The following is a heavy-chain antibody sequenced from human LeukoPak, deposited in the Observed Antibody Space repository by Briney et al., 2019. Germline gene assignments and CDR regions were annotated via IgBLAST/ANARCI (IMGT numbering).Heavy chain of an antibody. CDR2: ISSSSSYI. D-gene: IGHD3-10*01. CDR3: ARVLLWFGERTENYYYGMDV. Sequence: GGSLRLSCSASGFTFSSYSMNWVRPAPGKGLEWVSSISSSSSYIYYADSVKGRFTICRDNAKNSLYLQMNSLRAEDTAVYYCARVLLWFGERTENYYYGMDVWGQGTTVTVSS. V-gene: IGHV3-21*01. CDR1: GFTFSSYS. J-gene: IGHJ6*02.